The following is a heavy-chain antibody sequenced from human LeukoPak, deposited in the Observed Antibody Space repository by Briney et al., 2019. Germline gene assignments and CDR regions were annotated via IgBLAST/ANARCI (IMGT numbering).Heavy chain of an antibody. D-gene: IGHD2-15*01. J-gene: IGHJ6*04. CDR3: VRVRYCSGGSCYSGVLGYYYCGMDV. CDR2: ISYDGSNK. V-gene: IGHV3-30*04. CDR1: GFTFSSYA. Sequence: GGSLRLSCAASGFTFSSYAMHWVRQAPGKGLEWVAVISYDGSNKYYADSVKGRFTISRDNSKNTLYLQMNSLRAEDTAVYYCVRVRYCSGGSCYSGVLGYYYCGMDVWGKGTTVTVSS.